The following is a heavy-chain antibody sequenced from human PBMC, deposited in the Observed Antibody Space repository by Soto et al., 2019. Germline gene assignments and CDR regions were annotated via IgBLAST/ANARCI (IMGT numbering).Heavy chain of an antibody. CDR3: SISDAYGRGDY. J-gene: IGHJ4*02. D-gene: IGHD4-17*01. CDR2: IIPMFATA. V-gene: IGHV1-69*01. CDR1: GGTFSSYT. Sequence: QVQLVQSGAEVRKPGSSVKVSCRASGGTFSSYTISWVRQAPGQGHEWMGGIIPMFATADYAQKFQGRLTITADESTSTAYMQLSSLRSEDTAVHYCSISDAYGRGDYWGQGTLVTVSS.